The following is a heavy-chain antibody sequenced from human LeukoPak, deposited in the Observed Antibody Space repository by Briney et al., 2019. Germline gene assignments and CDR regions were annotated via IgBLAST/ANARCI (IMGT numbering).Heavy chain of an antibody. V-gene: IGHV4-59*01. CDR3: ARSGVGFGGPAFDY. CDR2: IYYSGST. CDR1: GGSISPYY. D-gene: IGHD3-10*01. J-gene: IGHJ4*02. Sequence: PSETLSLTCTVSGGSISPYYWSWIRQPPGKGLEWIGYIYYSGSTNYNPSLKSRVTISVDTSKNQFSLKLSSVTAADTAVYYCARSGVGFGGPAFDYWGQGTLVTVSS.